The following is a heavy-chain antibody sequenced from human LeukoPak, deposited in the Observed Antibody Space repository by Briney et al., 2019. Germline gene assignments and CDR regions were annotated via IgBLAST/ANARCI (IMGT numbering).Heavy chain of an antibody. CDR2: IHVSGTT. J-gene: IGHJ4*02. V-gene: IGHV4-38-2*02. D-gene: IGHD1-1*01. CDR1: GFSISSGYY. CDR3: AREAERRIVN. Sequence: SETLSLTCVVSGFSISSGYYWGWIRQPPGKGLEWIANIHVSGTTFYNSSLNSRVAISIDTSKNQFSLKLSSVTAADTAVYCAREAERRIVNWGRGTLVAVSS.